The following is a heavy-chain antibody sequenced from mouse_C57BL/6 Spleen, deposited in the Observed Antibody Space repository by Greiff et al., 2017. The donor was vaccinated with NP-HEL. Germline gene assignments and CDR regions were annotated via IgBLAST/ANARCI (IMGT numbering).Heavy chain of an antibody. V-gene: IGHV1-69*01. CDR1: GYPFTRSW. J-gene: IGHJ2*01. D-gene: IGHD2-1*01. CDR2: IDPSDSYT. Sequence: QVQLQQPGAELVMPGASVQLSCKASGYPFTRSWMHWVNQRPGQGLELIGEIDPSDSYTHYNQTFKGKSTLTVDKSSSTAYMQLSSLTSEDSAVDYCARGGNYRYFDYWGKGTTLTVSS. CDR3: ARGGNYRYFDY.